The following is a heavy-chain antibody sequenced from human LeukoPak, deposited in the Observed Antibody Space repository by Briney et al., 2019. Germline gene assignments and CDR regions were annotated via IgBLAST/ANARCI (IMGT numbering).Heavy chain of an antibody. J-gene: IGHJ4*02. CDR3: ASALVGAIDF. CDR1: VFTVSSSY. V-gene: IGHV3-66*01. Sequence: GGSLRLPCAASVFTVSSSYMRWVRQAPGKGLEWVSVIYSGGSTYYADSVKGRFTISRDNSKNTLYLQMNSLRAEDTAVYYFASALVGAIDFWGQGTLVTVSS. CDR2: IYSGGST. D-gene: IGHD1-26*01.